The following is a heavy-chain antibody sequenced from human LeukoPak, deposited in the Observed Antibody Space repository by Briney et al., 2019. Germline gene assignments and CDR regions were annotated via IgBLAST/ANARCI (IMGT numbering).Heavy chain of an antibody. D-gene: IGHD3-16*01. Sequence: PGGSLRLACAASGFTFSSYWMHWVRQAPGKGLVWVSRINSDGSSTSYADSVKGRFTISRDNAKNTLYLQVISLRAEDTAVYYCARDWGEGYFDYWGQGTLVTVSS. V-gene: IGHV3-74*01. CDR3: ARDWGEGYFDY. CDR1: GFTFSSYW. J-gene: IGHJ4*02. CDR2: INSDGSST.